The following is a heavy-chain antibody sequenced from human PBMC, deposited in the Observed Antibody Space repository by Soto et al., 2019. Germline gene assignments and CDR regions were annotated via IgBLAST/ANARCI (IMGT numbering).Heavy chain of an antibody. CDR1: GDTFTGYG. D-gene: IGHD3-10*01. CDR2: ISAYNGNT. J-gene: IGHJ5*02. Sequence: ASVKVSCKASGDTFTGYGISWVRQAPGQGLEWMGWISAYNGNTNHAQKLQGRVTMTTDTSTSTAYMELRSLRSDDTAVYYCARGVGSGTYYNQYNWFDPWGQGTLVTVSS. V-gene: IGHV1-18*01. CDR3: ARGVGSGTYYNQYNWFDP.